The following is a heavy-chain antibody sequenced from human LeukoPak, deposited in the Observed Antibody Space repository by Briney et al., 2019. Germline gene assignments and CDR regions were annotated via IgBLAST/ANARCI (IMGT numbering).Heavy chain of an antibody. V-gene: IGHV5-10-1*01. CDR2: IDPSDSYT. CDR3: VACSSTSCAVGSYYGMDV. J-gene: IGHJ6*04. D-gene: IGHD2-2*01. CDR1: GYSFTSYW. Sequence: GESLKISCKGSGYSFTSYWISWVRQMPGKGLEWMGRIDPSDSYTNYSPSFQGHVTISADKSISTDYLQWSSLKASDTAMYYCVACSSTSCAVGSYYGMDVWGKGTTVTVSS.